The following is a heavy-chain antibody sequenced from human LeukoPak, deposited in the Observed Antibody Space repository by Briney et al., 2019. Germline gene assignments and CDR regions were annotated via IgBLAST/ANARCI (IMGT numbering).Heavy chain of an antibody. J-gene: IGHJ4*02. Sequence: GGSLRLSCAASGFTFSSYWIHWVRQAPGKGLVWVSRINSDGSSTSYADSVKGRFTISRDNAKNTLYLQMNSLKTEDTAVYYCTTDRATYYDFWSGYYADYWGQGTLVTVSS. D-gene: IGHD3-3*01. CDR2: INSDGSST. CDR1: GFTFSSYW. V-gene: IGHV3-74*01. CDR3: TTDRATYYDFWSGYYADY.